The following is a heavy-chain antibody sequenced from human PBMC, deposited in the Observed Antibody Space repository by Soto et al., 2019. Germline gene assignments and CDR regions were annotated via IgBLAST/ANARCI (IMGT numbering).Heavy chain of an antibody. CDR3: AKKGQPPYYYYGVDV. CDR2: ISGYNGDT. CDR1: GYTFSRYG. J-gene: IGHJ6*02. V-gene: IGHV1-18*01. Sequence: QGQLVQSGGEVKKSGASVKVSCKASGYTFSRYGIIWVRQAPGQGLEWMGWISGYNGDTNYAQKFQGRVTMTIDTSTTTAYMELRSLTSDDTAVYYCAKKGQPPYYYYGVDVWGQGTTVTVSS.